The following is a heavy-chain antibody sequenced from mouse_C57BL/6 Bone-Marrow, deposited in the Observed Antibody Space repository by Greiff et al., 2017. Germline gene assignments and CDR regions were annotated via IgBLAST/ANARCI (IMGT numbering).Heavy chain of an antibody. J-gene: IGHJ4*01. V-gene: IGHV5-16*01. Sequence: DVKLVESEGGLVQPGSSMKLSCTASGFTFSDYYMAWVRQVPEKGLEWVANINYDGSSTYYLDSLKSRFIISRDNAKNILYLQMSSLKSEDTATYYCARDPVGSEGYAMDYWGQGTSVTVSS. CDR3: ARDPVGSEGYAMDY. D-gene: IGHD1-1*01. CDR1: GFTFSDYY. CDR2: INYDGSST.